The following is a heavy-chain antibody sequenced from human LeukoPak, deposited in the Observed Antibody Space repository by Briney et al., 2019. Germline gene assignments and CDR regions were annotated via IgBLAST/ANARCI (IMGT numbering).Heavy chain of an antibody. CDR1: GGTFSSYA. V-gene: IGHV1-69*05. CDR3: ANVLGLKFNWFDP. CDR2: IIPIFGTA. Sequence: GASVKVSCKASGGTFSSYAISWVRQAPGQGLEWMGGIIPIFGTANYAQKFQGRVTITTDESTSTAYMELSSLRSKDTAVYYCANVLGLKFNWFDPWGQGTLVTVSS. J-gene: IGHJ5*02. D-gene: IGHD3-3*02.